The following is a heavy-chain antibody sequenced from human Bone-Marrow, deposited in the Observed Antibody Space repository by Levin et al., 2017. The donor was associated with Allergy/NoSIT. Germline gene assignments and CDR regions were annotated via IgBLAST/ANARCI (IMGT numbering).Heavy chain of an antibody. V-gene: IGHV3-23*01. CDR2: ISGSGGST. J-gene: IGHJ4*02. D-gene: IGHD5-12*01. CDR1: GFTFSSYA. CDR3: AKDPYRYSGYDLVDY. Sequence: GESLKISCAASGFTFSSYAMSWVRQAPGKGLEWVSAISGSGGSTYYADSVKGRFTISRDNSKSTLYLQMNSLRAEDTAVYYCAKDPYRYSGYDLVDYWGQGTLVTVSS.